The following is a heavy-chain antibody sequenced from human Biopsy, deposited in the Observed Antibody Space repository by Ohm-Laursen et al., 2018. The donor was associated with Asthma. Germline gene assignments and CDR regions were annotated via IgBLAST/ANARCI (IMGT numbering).Heavy chain of an antibody. J-gene: IGHJ4*02. V-gene: IGHV1-2*02. Sequence: SVKVSCKASGYTFTSYDINWVRQATGQGLEWMGWMNPNSGGTNYAQKFQGRVTMTSDTSISTAYMELSRLRSDDTALYYCTRWSLRVRDTPNDYWGQGTLVTVSS. CDR3: TRWSLRVRDTPNDY. D-gene: IGHD3-16*01. CDR2: MNPNSGGT. CDR1: GYTFTSYD.